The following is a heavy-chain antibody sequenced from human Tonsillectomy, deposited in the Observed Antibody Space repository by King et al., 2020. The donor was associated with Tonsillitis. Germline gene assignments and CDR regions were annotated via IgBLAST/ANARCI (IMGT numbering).Heavy chain of an antibody. V-gene: IGHV4-4*07. D-gene: IGHD2-2*01. CDR1: GGSISSYY. CDR2: IYTSGST. CDR3: ARDLAFGIVVVPAARGRGVWFDP. Sequence: QLQESGPGLVKPSETLSLTCTVSGGSISSYYWSWIRQPAGKGLEWIGRIYTSGSTNYNPSLKSRVTMSVDTSKNQFSLKLSSVTAADTAVYYCARDLAFGIVVVPAARGRGVWFDPWGQGTLVTVSS. J-gene: IGHJ5*02.